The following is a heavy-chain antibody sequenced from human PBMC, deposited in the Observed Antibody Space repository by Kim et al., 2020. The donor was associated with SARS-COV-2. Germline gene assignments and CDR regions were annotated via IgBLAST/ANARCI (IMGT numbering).Heavy chain of an antibody. Sequence: SETLSLICAVYGGSFNDYSWSWIRQPPGKGLEWIGEINHSGSTNYNPSFRSRVIISVETSKNQFSLKLSSVTAADTAVYYCSGGQDVYSGRYGGMDVWG. J-gene: IGHJ6*02. CDR2: INHSGST. D-gene: IGHD3-10*01. CDR1: GGSFNDYS. CDR3: SGGQDVYSGRYGGMDV. V-gene: IGHV4-34*01.